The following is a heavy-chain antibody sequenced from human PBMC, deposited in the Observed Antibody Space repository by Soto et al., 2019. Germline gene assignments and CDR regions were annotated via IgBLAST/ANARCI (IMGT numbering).Heavy chain of an antibody. CDR2: MFYTGTT. J-gene: IGHJ5*02. D-gene: IGHD2-2*01. V-gene: IGHV4-30-4*01. Sequence: PSETLSLTCSVSGGSISSGDYYWSWIRQPPGKGLEWIGYMFYTGTTYYNPSLKSRVAISVDTSKNQFSLKLRSVTAADTAVYHCAIVVRFCSSPSCRGRNWFDPWGQGTLVTVSS. CDR1: GGSISSGDYY. CDR3: AIVVRFCSSPSCRGRNWFDP.